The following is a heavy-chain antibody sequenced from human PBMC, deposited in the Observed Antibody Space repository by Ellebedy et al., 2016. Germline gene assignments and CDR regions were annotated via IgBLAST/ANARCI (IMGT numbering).Heavy chain of an antibody. CDR2: MYTSGTT. D-gene: IGHD5-24*01. Sequence: SETLSLTXTVSVDSITAGFFYCTWIRQPAGKGLEWLGRMYTSGTTRHNPSLKSRVTMSLDTSKKQFSLELSSVTVADTAVYYCATSRDGYKIDYWGPGILVTVSS. CDR1: VDSITAGFFY. V-gene: IGHV4-4*07. J-gene: IGHJ4*02. CDR3: ATSRDGYKIDY.